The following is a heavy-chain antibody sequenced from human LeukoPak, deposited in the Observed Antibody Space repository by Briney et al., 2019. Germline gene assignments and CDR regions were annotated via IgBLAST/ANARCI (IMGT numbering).Heavy chain of an antibody. D-gene: IGHD3-3*01. CDR3: AKPYDFWSGTMNFDY. V-gene: IGHV3-23*01. CDR2: VSDSGGST. CDR1: GFSFSTFA. J-gene: IGHJ4*02. Sequence: GGSLRLSCAASGFSFSTFAMTWVRQAPGKGLEWVSTVSDSGGSTYYADSVKGRFTISRDNSKNTMYLQMDSLTADDTAVYYCAKPYDFWSGTMNFDYWGQGTLVTVSS.